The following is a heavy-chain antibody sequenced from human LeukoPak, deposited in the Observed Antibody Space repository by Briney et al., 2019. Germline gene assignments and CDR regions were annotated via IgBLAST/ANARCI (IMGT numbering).Heavy chain of an antibody. Sequence: SETLSLTCTVSGGSISSSSYYWGWIRQPPGKGLEWIGSIYYSGSTYYNPSLKSRVTISVDTSKNQFSLKLSSVTAADTAVYYCASGLQGALGYWGQGTLVTVSS. CDR1: GGSISSSSYY. V-gene: IGHV4-39*07. CDR3: ASGLQGALGY. D-gene: IGHD2-15*01. CDR2: IYYSGST. J-gene: IGHJ4*02.